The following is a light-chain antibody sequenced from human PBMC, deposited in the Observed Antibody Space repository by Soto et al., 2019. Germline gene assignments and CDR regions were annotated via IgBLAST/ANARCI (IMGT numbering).Light chain of an antibody. V-gene: IGKV3-20*01. Sequence: EILLTQSPGTLSLSPGERATLSCRASKSVRSGSLAWYQQKPGQAPRLLIYGTSKRATGVPDRFTGSGSGTDFPLTITRLEAEDFAVYYCHQYGSSPYSFGQGTKLE. CDR2: GTS. CDR3: HQYGSSPYS. CDR1: KSVRSGS. J-gene: IGKJ2*03.